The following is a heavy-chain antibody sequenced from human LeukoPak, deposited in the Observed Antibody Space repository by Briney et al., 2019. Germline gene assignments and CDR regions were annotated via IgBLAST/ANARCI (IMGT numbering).Heavy chain of an antibody. D-gene: IGHD3-10*01. V-gene: IGHV1-69*06. CDR3: ARVGFGEPIDY. Sequence: ASVKVSCKASGGTFSSYAISWVRQAPGQGLEWMGGIIPIFGTANYAQKFQGRVTITADKSTSIAYMELSSLRSEDTAVYYCARVGFGEPIDYWGQGTLVTVSS. CDR1: GGTFSSYA. J-gene: IGHJ4*02. CDR2: IIPIFGTA.